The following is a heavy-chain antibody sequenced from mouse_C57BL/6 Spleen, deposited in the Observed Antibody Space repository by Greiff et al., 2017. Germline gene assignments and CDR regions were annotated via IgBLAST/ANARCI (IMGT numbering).Heavy chain of an antibody. V-gene: IGHV1-54*01. CDR2: INSGSGGT. CDR1: GYAFTNYL. J-gene: IGHJ1*03. CDR3: ARVDYSNYYWYFDV. Sequence: VTLQASGAELVWPGTSVKVSCKASGYAFTNYLIEWVKTRPGQGLVWIGVINSGSGGTNYNGKVNGKATLTADKSSSTAYMQLSSLTSEDSAVYFCARVDYSNYYWYFDVWGTGTTVTVSS. D-gene: IGHD2-5*01.